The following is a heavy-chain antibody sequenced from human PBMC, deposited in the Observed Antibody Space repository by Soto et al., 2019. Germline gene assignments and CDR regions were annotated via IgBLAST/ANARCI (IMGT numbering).Heavy chain of an antibody. V-gene: IGHV1-3*01. CDR1: GYTFSSYA. CDR2: TNAGYGNT. Sequence: GASVKVSCNASGYTFSSYAMHWVRPAPGQRLEWMGWTNAGYGNTKSSQKFQDRVTISRDTSASTAYMELTSLRSEDTAVYYCARETGDGAFDFWGQGTLVTVSS. CDR3: ARETGDGAFDF. J-gene: IGHJ4*02. D-gene: IGHD7-27*01.